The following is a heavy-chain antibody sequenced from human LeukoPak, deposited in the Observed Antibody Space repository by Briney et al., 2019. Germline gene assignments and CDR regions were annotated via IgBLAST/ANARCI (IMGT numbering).Heavy chain of an antibody. J-gene: IGHJ5*02. Sequence: PGGSLRLSCAASGFTVSSDYMSWVRQAPGKGLEWVSVIYSGGSTYYADSVKGRFTISRDKSKNTVYLQMNSLRFEDTAMYYCARNWFDPWGQGTRVTVS. V-gene: IGHV3-53*05. CDR2: IYSGGST. CDR1: GFTVSSDY. CDR3: ARNWFDP.